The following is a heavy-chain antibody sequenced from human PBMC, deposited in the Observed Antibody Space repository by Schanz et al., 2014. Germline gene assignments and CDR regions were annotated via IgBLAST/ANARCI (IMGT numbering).Heavy chain of an antibody. CDR1: GFIFSNFA. CDR3: AKPPPGYLITWYTYYFVS. CDR2: ISGSGAGT. V-gene: IGHV3-23*04. Sequence: EVYLVESGGGLVKPGGSLRLSCVASGFIFSNFAMEWVRQAPGKGLEWVSAISGSGAGTYYADSVKGRFTFSRDNSRNTLYLQMDGLRAEDTAVYYCAKPPPGYLITWYTYYFVSWGQGTLVTVSS. D-gene: IGHD1-1*01. J-gene: IGHJ4*02.